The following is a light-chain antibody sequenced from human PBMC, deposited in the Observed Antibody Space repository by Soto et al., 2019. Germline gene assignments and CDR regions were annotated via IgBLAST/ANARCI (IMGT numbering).Light chain of an antibody. CDR3: QSFDTSLSGFLI. V-gene: IGLV1-40*01. Sequence: QLVLTQPPSVSGAPGQRVTISCTGSSSNIGAGYDVHWYQHLPGTAPKLLIFDNNNRPSGVPDRFSGSKSDTSASLAITGLQAEDEADYYCQSFDTSLSGFLIFGGGTQLTVL. J-gene: IGLJ2*01. CDR2: DNN. CDR1: SSNIGAGYD.